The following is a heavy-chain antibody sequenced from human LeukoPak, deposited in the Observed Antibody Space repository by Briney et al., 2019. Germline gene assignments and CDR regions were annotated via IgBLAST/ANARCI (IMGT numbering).Heavy chain of an antibody. CDR2: ISSKAYGGTT. D-gene: IGHD3-9*01. V-gene: IGHV3-49*04. J-gene: IGHJ4*02. CDR1: GFTFGDYA. Sequence: GGSLRPSCTTSGFTFGDYAMSWVRQAPGKGLESIGFISSKAYGGTTGYAASMKGRFTISRDDSKSIAYLQMNSLKTEDTAVYYCTAPRTRYFDWLSDYWGQGTLVTVSS. CDR3: TAPRTRYFDWLSDY.